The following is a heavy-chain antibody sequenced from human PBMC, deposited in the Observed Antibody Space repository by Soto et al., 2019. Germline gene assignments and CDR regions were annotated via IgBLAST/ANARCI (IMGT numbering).Heavy chain of an antibody. D-gene: IGHD3-9*01. CDR1: GFSLSTSGVG. CDR3: AHYISTAPAGWFDP. Sequence: QITLKESGPTLVKPTQTLTLTCTFSGFSLSTSGVGVGWFRQPPGKALEWLALIYWDDDNRYSPSLKSRLTITQDTSKNQVVLTVTDMDPMDTATYYCAHYISTAPAGWFDPWGQGTLVIVSS. CDR2: IYWDDDN. J-gene: IGHJ5*02. V-gene: IGHV2-5*02.